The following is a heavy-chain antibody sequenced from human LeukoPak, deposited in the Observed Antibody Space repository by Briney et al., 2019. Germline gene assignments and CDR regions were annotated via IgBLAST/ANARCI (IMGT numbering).Heavy chain of an antibody. Sequence: GGSLRLSCAASGFTFSNAWMSWVRQAPGKGLEWVGRIKSKTDGGTTDYAAPVKGRFTILRDDSKNTLYLQMNSLKTEDTAVYFCATDSSSWLDNWFDPWGQGTLVTVSS. CDR2: IKSKTDGGTT. CDR1: GFTFSNAW. J-gene: IGHJ5*02. CDR3: ATDSSSWLDNWFDP. D-gene: IGHD6-13*01. V-gene: IGHV3-15*01.